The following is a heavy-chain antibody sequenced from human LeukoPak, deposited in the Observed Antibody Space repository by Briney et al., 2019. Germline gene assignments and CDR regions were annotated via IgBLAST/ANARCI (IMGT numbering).Heavy chain of an antibody. J-gene: IGHJ4*02. Sequence: GGSLRLSCAASGFTFSDYYMTWIRQAPGKGLEWVSYISSSGSTIYYADSVKGRFTISRDNAKNSLYLQMNSLRVEDTAVYYCARDEPTVTTGPPVGSWGQGTLVTVSS. CDR2: ISSSGSTI. CDR1: GFTFSDYY. D-gene: IGHD4-17*01. CDR3: ARDEPTVTTGPPVGS. V-gene: IGHV3-11*04.